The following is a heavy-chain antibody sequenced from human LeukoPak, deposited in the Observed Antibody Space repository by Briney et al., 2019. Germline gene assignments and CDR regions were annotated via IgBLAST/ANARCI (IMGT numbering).Heavy chain of an antibody. J-gene: IGHJ6*03. Sequence: PGGSLRLSCAASGFTFSSYSMNWVRQAPGKGLEWVSYISSSSSTIYYADSVKGRFTISRDNAKNSLYLQMNSLRAEDTAVYYCARDRGYCGGDCSTSGYMDVWGKGTTVTVSS. CDR2: ISSSSSTI. V-gene: IGHV3-48*04. CDR1: GFTFSSYS. D-gene: IGHD2-21*01. CDR3: ARDRGYCGGDCSTSGYMDV.